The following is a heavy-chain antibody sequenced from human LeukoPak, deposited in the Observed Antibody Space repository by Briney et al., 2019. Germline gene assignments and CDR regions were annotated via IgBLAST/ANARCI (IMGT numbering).Heavy chain of an antibody. J-gene: IGHJ4*02. CDR1: GFTFSIYA. D-gene: IGHD6-19*01. Sequence: GGSLRLSCAASGFTFSIYAMSWVRQAPGKGLEWVGRIKSKTDGGTTDYAAPVKGRFTISRDDSKNTLYLQMNSLKTEDTAVYYCTTDGNIAVAGTHYWGQGTLVTVSS. V-gene: IGHV3-15*01. CDR2: IKSKTDGGTT. CDR3: TTDGNIAVAGTHY.